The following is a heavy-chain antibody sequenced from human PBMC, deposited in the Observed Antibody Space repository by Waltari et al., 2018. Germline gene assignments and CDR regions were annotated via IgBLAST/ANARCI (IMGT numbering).Heavy chain of an antibody. D-gene: IGHD2-21*01. CDR1: GGSVNHANYY. CDR2: IYYTGLT. V-gene: IGHV4-39*01. CDR3: ARGGEYVWKV. J-gene: IGHJ4*02. Sequence: QLQLQESGPGLVKASETLSLTCTVSGGSVNHANYYWGWVRQSPQKGLEWICTIYYTGLTSYNPSLKSRVSVSIDTSKNQFSLRLNSVTAADTAVYFCARGGEYVWKVWGQGALVIVSS.